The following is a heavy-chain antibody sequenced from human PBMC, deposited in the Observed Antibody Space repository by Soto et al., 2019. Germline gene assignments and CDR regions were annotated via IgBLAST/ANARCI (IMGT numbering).Heavy chain of an antibody. CDR3: AKDIRGAESIAARRHGYYYGMDV. Sequence: GGSLRLSCAASGFTFDDYAMHWVRQAPGKGLEWVSGISWNSGSIGYADSVKGRFTISRDNAKNSLYLQMNSLRAEDTALYYCAKDIRGAESIAARRHGYYYGMDVWGQGTTVTVSS. V-gene: IGHV3-9*01. J-gene: IGHJ6*02. CDR1: GFTFDDYA. CDR2: ISWNSGSI. D-gene: IGHD6-6*01.